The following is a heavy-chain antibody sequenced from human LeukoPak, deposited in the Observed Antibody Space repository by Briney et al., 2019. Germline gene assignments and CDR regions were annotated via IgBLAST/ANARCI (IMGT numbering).Heavy chain of an antibody. V-gene: IGHV3-74*01. Sequence: GGSLRLSCAASGFTFSNSWMHWVRQAPGRGLVWVSRISSDRSSINYADSVKGRFTISRDNAKNTLYLQMNSLRVEDTAVYYCVTSRPRHIDAFDIWGLGTMVTVSP. D-gene: IGHD2-2*01. J-gene: IGHJ3*02. CDR2: ISSDRSSI. CDR1: GFTFSNSW. CDR3: VTSRPRHIDAFDI.